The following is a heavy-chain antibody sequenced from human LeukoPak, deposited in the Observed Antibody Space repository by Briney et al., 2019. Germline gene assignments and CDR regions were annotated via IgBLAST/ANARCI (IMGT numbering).Heavy chain of an antibody. CDR3: ARDLGYCSGGSCYSGPNWFDP. V-gene: IGHV4-30-4*01. J-gene: IGHJ5*02. CDR1: GGSISSGDYY. D-gene: IGHD2-15*01. CDR2: IYYSGST. Sequence: SQTLSLTCTVSGGSISSGDYYWSWIRQPPGKALAWIGYIYYSGSTYYNPSLKSRVTISVDTSKNQFSLKLSSVTAADTAVYYCARDLGYCSGGSCYSGPNWFDPWGQGTLVTVSS.